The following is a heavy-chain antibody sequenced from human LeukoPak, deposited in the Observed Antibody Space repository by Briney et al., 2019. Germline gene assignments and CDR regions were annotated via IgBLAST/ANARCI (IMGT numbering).Heavy chain of an antibody. CDR3: ARLTGGGNTALY. Sequence: ASVKVSCKASGYTFTGYYIYWVRQAPGQGREWVGWINPNSGGTNYAQKFQGRVTMTRDTSISTAYMELSRLRSDDTAVYYCARLTGGGNTALYWGQGTLVTVSS. CDR1: GYTFTGYY. CDR2: INPNSGGT. J-gene: IGHJ4*02. V-gene: IGHV1-2*02. D-gene: IGHD5-18*01.